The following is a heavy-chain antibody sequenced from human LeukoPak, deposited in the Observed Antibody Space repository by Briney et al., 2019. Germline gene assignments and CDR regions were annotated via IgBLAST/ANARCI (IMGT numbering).Heavy chain of an antibody. D-gene: IGHD6-13*01. J-gene: IGHJ6*02. V-gene: IGHV3-7*01. CDR1: GFTFSSYW. CDR2: IKQDGSEQ. CDR3: ARGGAAGSTGLYYYYYGMDV. Sequence: GGSLRLSCETSGFTFSSYWMSWFRQAPGKGLEWVANIKQDGSEQYYVDSVKGRFTISRDNAKNSLYLQMNSLRAGDTAVYYCARGGAAGSTGLYYYYYGMDVWGQGTTVTVSS.